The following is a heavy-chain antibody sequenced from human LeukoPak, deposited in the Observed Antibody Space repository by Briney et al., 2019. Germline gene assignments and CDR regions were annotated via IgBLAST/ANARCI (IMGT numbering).Heavy chain of an antibody. CDR3: VPHYGGNSDPIDY. D-gene: IGHD4-17*01. Sequence: PGGSLRLSCAASGFTFSDYYMSWIRQAPGKGLEWVSYISSSGSTIYYADSVKGRFTISRDNAKNSLYLQMNSLRAEDTAVYYCVPHYGGNSDPIDYWGQGTLVTVSS. CDR1: GFTFSDYY. CDR2: ISSSGSTI. J-gene: IGHJ4*02. V-gene: IGHV3-11*04.